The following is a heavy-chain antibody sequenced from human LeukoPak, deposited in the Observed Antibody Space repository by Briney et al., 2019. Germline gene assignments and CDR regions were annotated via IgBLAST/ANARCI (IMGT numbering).Heavy chain of an antibody. CDR3: ASRIVDYYDSSGPYGDY. CDR2: TYYSGST. Sequence: SETLSLTCTVSGGSISSYYWSWIRQPPGKGLEWIGYTYYSGSTNYNPSLKSRVTISVDTSKNQFSLKLSSVTAADTAVYYCASRIVDYYDSSGPYGDYWGQGTLVTVSS. J-gene: IGHJ4*02. CDR1: GGSISSYY. V-gene: IGHV4-59*12. D-gene: IGHD3-22*01.